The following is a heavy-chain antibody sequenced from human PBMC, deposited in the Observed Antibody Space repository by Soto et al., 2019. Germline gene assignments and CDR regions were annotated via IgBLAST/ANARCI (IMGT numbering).Heavy chain of an antibody. V-gene: IGHV3-30-3*01. CDR3: ARDRRGGTAMVIPVGMDV. J-gene: IGHJ6*02. Sequence: QVQLVESGGGVVQPGRSLRLSCAASGFTFSSYAMHWVRQAPGKGLEWVAVISYDGSNKYYADSVKGRFTISRDNSKNTLCLQMNSLRAEDAAVYYWARDRRGGTAMVIPVGMDVWGQGTTVTVSS. CDR1: GFTFSSYA. D-gene: IGHD5-18*01. CDR2: ISYDGSNK.